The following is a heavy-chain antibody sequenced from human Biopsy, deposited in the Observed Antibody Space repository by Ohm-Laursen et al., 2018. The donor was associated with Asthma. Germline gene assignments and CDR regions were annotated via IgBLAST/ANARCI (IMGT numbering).Heavy chain of an antibody. V-gene: IGHV1-69*13. CDR3: ARGYSGSDRIVYYYSGLEV. D-gene: IGHD5-12*01. CDR2: LIPVLGTP. Sequence: SVKVSCKASGDSFSNYAISWVRQAPGQGLEWMGGLIPVLGTPDHAQMFEGRVTITADESTSTAYMELSSLSSEDTAAYYCARGYSGSDRIVYYYSGLEVWGQGTTVSVSS. CDR1: GDSFSNYA. J-gene: IGHJ6*02.